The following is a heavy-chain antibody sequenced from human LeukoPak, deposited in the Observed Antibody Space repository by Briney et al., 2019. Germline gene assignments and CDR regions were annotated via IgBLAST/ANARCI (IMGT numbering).Heavy chain of an antibody. CDR2: INSDSRDT. V-gene: IGHV3-74*03. Sequence: PGGSLRLSCAASGFTFSNYYVHWVRQPPGKGLVWVSRINSDSRDTTYVDSVKGRFTISRDNAKNTVYLQMNSLRVEDTAVYYCATFGYNWNLGYWGQGTLVTVSS. D-gene: IGHD1-20*01. CDR1: GFTFSNYY. CDR3: ATFGYNWNLGY. J-gene: IGHJ4*02.